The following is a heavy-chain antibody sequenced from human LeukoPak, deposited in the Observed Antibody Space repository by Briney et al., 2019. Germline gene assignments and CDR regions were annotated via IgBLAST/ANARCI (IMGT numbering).Heavy chain of an antibody. CDR2: IYYSGST. J-gene: IGHJ4*02. D-gene: IGHD2-15*01. CDR3: AFICTSGSCYSVDY. CDR1: GASLSSSSNY. Sequence: SETLSLTCSVSGASLSSSSNYWGWIRQPPGKGLEWIGSIYYSGSTYYNPSLRSRVTISVDTSRNQFSLKLTSVTAADTAVYYCAFICTSGSCYSVDYWGQGTLVTVSS. V-gene: IGHV4-39*01.